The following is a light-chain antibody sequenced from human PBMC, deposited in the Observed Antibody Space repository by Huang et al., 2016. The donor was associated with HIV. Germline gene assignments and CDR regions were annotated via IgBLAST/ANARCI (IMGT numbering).Light chain of an antibody. CDR3: QQYFDWPPGT. V-gene: IGKV3-15*01. J-gene: IGKJ1*01. Sequence: EVVMTQSPVILSVSPGDRATLSCRASQSVGTRLAWYQQKPGQAPRLLIYSASNRAVDIPATFSGSGSGTEFTRRIDSLRSGDSAVYYCQQYFDWPPGTFGRGTKVVIK. CDR2: SAS. CDR1: QSVGTR.